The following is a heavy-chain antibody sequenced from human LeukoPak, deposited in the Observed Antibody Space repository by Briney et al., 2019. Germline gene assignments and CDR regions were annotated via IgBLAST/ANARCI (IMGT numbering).Heavy chain of an antibody. D-gene: IGHD6-13*01. CDR2: ISSDGSKI. J-gene: IGHJ3*02. V-gene: IGHV3-30*04. CDR1: RFAFSNYA. CDR3: ARAPGYSTYGGAFDI. Sequence: GGSLRLSCAASRFAFSNYAMHWVRQAPGEGLEWVAVISSDGSKIYYADSVKGRFTISRDNSKNTLFLQMNSLRPEDTAVYYCARAPGYSTYGGAFDIWGQGTMVTVSS.